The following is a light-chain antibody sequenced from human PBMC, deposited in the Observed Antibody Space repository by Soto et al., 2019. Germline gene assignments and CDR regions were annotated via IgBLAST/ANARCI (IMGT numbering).Light chain of an antibody. CDR3: HQYNSWPRT. V-gene: IGKV3-20*01. Sequence: EIVLTQSPGTLSLSPGERATLSCRASQSVSSTYLAWYQQKPGQAPRLLIYGASSRATGIPDRFSGSGSGTDFTLTISSLQSEDFAAYYCHQYNSWPRTFGQGTKVDIK. CDR2: GAS. J-gene: IGKJ1*01. CDR1: QSVSSTY.